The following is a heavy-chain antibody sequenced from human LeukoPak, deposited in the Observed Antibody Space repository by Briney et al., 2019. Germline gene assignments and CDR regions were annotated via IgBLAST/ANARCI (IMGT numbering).Heavy chain of an antibody. D-gene: IGHD1-26*01. Sequence: PGGSLRLSCAASGFTFSNYGMHWVRQAPGKGLEWVAVISFDGSNKYYADSVKGRFTISRDNSKNTLYLQVNSLRAEDTAVYYCAKDDSGSYYGAFDIWGQGTMVTVSS. J-gene: IGHJ3*02. CDR1: GFTFSNYG. V-gene: IGHV3-30*18. CDR3: AKDDSGSYYGAFDI. CDR2: ISFDGSNK.